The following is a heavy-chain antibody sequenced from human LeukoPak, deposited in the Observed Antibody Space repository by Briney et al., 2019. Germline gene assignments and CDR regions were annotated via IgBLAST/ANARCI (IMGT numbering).Heavy chain of an antibody. CDR3: ARDLYDYVWGNYRPDAFDI. D-gene: IGHD3-16*02. J-gene: IGHJ3*02. CDR2: INPNSGAT. CDR1: GYTFIGYY. Sequence: GASVKVSCKASGYTFIGYYIHWVRQAPGQGLEWMGWINPNSGATRYAQKFQGRVTMTRDTSISTAYVELSRLRSDDTAVYYCARDLYDYVWGNYRPDAFDIWGQGTMVTVSS. V-gene: IGHV1-2*02.